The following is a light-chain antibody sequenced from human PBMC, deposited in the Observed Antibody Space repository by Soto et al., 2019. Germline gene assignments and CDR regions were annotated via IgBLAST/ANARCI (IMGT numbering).Light chain of an antibody. Sequence: QSALTQPASVSGSPGQSIAISCTCTSSDVGGYDYVSWYQQHPDKAPKLMIYEVTKRPSGVSNRFSGSKSGNTASLTISGLQPEDEADYYCSSHTSGSTRVFGSGTKLTVL. CDR1: SSDVGGYDY. V-gene: IGLV2-14*01. CDR2: EVT. J-gene: IGLJ1*01. CDR3: SSHTSGSTRV.